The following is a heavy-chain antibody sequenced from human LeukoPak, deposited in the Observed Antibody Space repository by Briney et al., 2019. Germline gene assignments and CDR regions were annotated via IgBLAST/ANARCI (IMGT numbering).Heavy chain of an antibody. D-gene: IGHD5-24*01. V-gene: IGHV4-30-4*01. Sequence: KPSQTLSLTCTVSGGSISSGDYYWSWIRQPPGKGLEWIGYIYYSGSTYYNPSLKSRVTISVDTSKNQFSLKLSSVTAADTAVYYCARVPGYNDQNHFDYWGQGTLVTVSS. CDR3: ARVPGYNDQNHFDY. CDR2: IYYSGST. J-gene: IGHJ4*02. CDR1: GGSISSGDYY.